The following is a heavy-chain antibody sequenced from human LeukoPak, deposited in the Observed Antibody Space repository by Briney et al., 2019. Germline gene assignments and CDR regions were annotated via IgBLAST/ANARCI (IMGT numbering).Heavy chain of an antibody. CDR1: GFTFSSYA. D-gene: IGHD6-13*01. V-gene: IGHV3-30-3*01. CDR2: ISYDGSNK. Sequence: GGSLRLSCAASGFTFSSYAMHWVRQAPGKGLEWVAVISYDGSNKYYADSVKGRFTISRDNSKNTLYLQMNSLRAEDTAVYYCARVKYSSSWNDYWGQGTLVTVSS. CDR3: ARVKYSSSWNDY. J-gene: IGHJ4*02.